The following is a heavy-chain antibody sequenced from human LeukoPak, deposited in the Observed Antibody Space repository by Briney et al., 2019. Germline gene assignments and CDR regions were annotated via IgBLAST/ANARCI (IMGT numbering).Heavy chain of an antibody. Sequence: SETLSLTCTVSGGSMSSDYWSWIRQPPGKGLEWIGYIYYSGSTNYNPSLKSRVTISVDTSKNQFSLRLRSVTAADTAVYYCARLIPYYFDYWGQGILVTVSS. CDR3: ARLIPYYFDY. J-gene: IGHJ4*02. CDR2: IYYSGST. V-gene: IGHV4-59*01. CDR1: GGSMSSDY.